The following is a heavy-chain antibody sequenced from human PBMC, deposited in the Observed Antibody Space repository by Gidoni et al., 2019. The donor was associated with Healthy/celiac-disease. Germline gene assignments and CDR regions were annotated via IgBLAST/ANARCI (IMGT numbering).Heavy chain of an antibody. V-gene: IGHV3-30*18. CDR1: TFSSYG. D-gene: IGHD3-22*01. Sequence: TFSSYGMHWVRQAPGKGLEWVAVISYDGSNKYYADSVKSRFTISRDNSKNTLYLQMNSLRAEDTAVYYCANGRLIVAKTPNLFDYWGQGTLVTVSS. J-gene: IGHJ4*02. CDR2: ISYDGSNK. CDR3: ANGRLIVAKTPNLFDY.